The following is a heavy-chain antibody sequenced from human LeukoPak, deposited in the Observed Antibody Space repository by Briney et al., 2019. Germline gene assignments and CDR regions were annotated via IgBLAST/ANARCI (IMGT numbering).Heavy chain of an antibody. CDR3: ARPPSYYDSSGSDAFDI. CDR2: IIPIFGTA. J-gene: IGHJ3*02. D-gene: IGHD3-22*01. CDR1: GGTFSSYA. V-gene: IGHV1-69*05. Sequence: GASVKVSCKASGGTFSSYAISWVRQAPGQGLEWMGRIIPIFGTANYAQKFQGRVTITTDESTNTAYMELSSLRSEDTAVYYCARPPSYYDSSGSDAFDIWGQGTMVTVSS.